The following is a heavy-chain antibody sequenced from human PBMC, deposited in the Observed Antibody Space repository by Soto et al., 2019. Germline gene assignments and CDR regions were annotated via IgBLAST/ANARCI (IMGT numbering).Heavy chain of an antibody. Sequence: QITLKESGPTLVKPTQTLTLTCTFSGFSLSTSGAGVGWIRQPPGKALEWLAFIYWDVDKRYSPSLKSRSIITKDTSKNQVVLTMTNMDPVDTATYYCAHLKIMTSSSAVDIWGQGTMVSVSS. D-gene: IGHD3-16*01. V-gene: IGHV2-5*02. CDR1: GFSLSTSGAG. CDR2: IYWDVDK. J-gene: IGHJ3*02. CDR3: AHLKIMTSSSAVDI.